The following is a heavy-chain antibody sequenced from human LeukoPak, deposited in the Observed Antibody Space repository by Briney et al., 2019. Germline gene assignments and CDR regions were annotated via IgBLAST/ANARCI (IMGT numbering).Heavy chain of an antibody. Sequence: GRSLRLSCAASGFTFDDYAMHWVRQAPGKGLEWVSGISWNSGSIGYADSVKGRFTISRDNAKNSLYLQMNSLRAEDMALYYCTRTLEQYYYYMDVWGKGTTVTVSS. V-gene: IGHV3-9*03. CDR3: TRTLEQYYYYMDV. CDR2: ISWNSGSI. CDR1: GFTFDDYA. D-gene: IGHD1/OR15-1a*01. J-gene: IGHJ6*03.